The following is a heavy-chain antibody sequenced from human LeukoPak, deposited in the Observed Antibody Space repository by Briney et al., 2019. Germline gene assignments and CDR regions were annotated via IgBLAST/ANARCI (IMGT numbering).Heavy chain of an antibody. V-gene: IGHV3-23*01. CDR3: AKDLSRAVAADWFDP. D-gene: IGHD6-19*01. CDR1: GFTFSNYD. J-gene: IGHJ5*02. Sequence: GGSLRLSCAASGFTFSNYDMSWVRQAPGKGLEWVSSISDSGGRTYYADSVKGRFTISRDNSKNTLYLQMTNLRAADTAVYYCAKDLSRAVAADWFDPWDQGSLVTVSS. CDR2: ISDSGGRT.